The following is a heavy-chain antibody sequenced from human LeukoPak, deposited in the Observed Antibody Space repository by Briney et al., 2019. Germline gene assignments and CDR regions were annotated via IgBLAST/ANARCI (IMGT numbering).Heavy chain of an antibody. V-gene: IGHV3-23*01. D-gene: IGHD3-3*01. J-gene: IGHJ6*03. CDR2: ISASGLDT. CDR3: AKYGPGFGVVIEYFMDV. CDR1: GFDFTAYG. Sequence: SGGSLRLSCAASGFDFTAYGMSWVRQAPGKGLEWVSGISASGLDTYYADSVTGRFTISRDNSKNTVHLLMNSLRAEDSAVYYCAKYGPGFGVVIEYFMDVWGKGTRVTVSS.